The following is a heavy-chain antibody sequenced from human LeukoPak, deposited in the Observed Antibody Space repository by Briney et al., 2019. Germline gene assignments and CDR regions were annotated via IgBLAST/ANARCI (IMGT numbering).Heavy chain of an antibody. CDR1: GFTFSSYS. CDR3: ARDRGYGGSDFDY. J-gene: IGHJ4*02. V-gene: IGHV3-48*01. CDR2: ISSSSSTI. D-gene: IGHD5-12*01. Sequence: PGGSLRLSCAASGFTFSSYSMNWVRQAPGKGLEWVSYISSSSSTIYYAGSVKGRFTISRDNAKNSLYLQMDSLRAEDTAVYYCARDRGYGGSDFDYWGQGTLVTVSS.